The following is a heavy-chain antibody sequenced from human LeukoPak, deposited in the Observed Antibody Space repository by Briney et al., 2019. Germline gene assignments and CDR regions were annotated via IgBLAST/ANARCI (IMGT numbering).Heavy chain of an antibody. CDR3: ARDQQQWLNFDY. Sequence: SVKVSCKASGRTFSSYAIRWVRQAPGQGLEWMGRIIPILGIANYAQKFQSRVTITADKSTSTAYMELSSLRSEDTAVYYCARDQQQWLNFDYWGQGTLVTVSS. CDR2: IIPILGIA. CDR1: GRTFSSYA. D-gene: IGHD6-19*01. V-gene: IGHV1-69*04. J-gene: IGHJ4*02.